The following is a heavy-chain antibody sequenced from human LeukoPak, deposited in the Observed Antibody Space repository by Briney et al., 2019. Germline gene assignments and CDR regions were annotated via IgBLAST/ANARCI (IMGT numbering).Heavy chain of an antibody. CDR1: GFTFSSYW. CDR2: ISYDGSNK. V-gene: IGHV3-30-3*01. CDR3: ASTIVVVPADAFDI. Sequence: GGSLRLSCVASGFTFSSYWMHWVRQAPGKGLEWVAVISYDGSNKYYADSVKGRFTISRDNSKNTLYLQMNSLRAEDTAVYYCASTIVVVPADAFDIWGQGTMVTVSS. D-gene: IGHD2-2*01. J-gene: IGHJ3*02.